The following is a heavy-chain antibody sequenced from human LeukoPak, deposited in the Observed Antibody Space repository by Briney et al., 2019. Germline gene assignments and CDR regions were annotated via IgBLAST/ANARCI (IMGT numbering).Heavy chain of an antibody. CDR3: ARDVGGLDH. D-gene: IGHD3-16*01. CDR2: INNSGRTI. Sequence: GGSLRLSCTVSGFTLNEYSMTWIRHAPGKGLECLAFINNSGRTIYYADSVKGRFTISKDDAENSLFLQMSSLRVDDTPVYYCARDVGGLDHWGQGTAVTVSS. V-gene: IGHV3-11*01. J-gene: IGHJ4*03. CDR1: GFTLNEYS.